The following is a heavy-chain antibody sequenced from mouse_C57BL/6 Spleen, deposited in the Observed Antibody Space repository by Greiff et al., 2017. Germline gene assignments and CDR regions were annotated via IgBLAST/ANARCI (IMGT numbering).Heavy chain of an antibody. CDR3: ARAYCGSSYPGC. V-gene: IGHV1-64*01. CDR2: IHPNSGST. CDR1: GYTFTSYW. Sequence: QVQLQQPGAELVKPGASVKLSCKASGYTFTSYWMHWVKQRPGQGLEWIGMIHPNSGSTNYNEKFKSKATLTVDKASSTAYMQLSSLTSEDSAVYYCARAYCGSSYPGCWGQGTTLTVSS. D-gene: IGHD1-1*01. J-gene: IGHJ2*01.